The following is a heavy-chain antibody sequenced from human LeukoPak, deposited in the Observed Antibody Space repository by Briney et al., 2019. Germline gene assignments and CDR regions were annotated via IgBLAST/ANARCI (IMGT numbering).Heavy chain of an antibody. J-gene: IGHJ4*02. CDR3: AHSSVSPPYFDY. CDR1: GFSLTTSGVG. D-gene: IGHD5/OR15-5a*01. Sequence: ESGPTLVKPTQTLTLTCTFSGFSLTTSGVGVGWVRQPPGKALEWLALMFWDGDTRYSPSLKTRLTVTEDSSKNQVVLTMTNMDSEDTATFYCAHSSVSPPYFDYWGQGTLVTVSS. CDR2: MFWDGDT. V-gene: IGHV2-5*02.